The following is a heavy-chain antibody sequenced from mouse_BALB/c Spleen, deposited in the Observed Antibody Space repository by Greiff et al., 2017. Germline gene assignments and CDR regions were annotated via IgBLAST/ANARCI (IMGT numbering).Heavy chain of an antibody. V-gene: IGHV1S29*02. Sequence: EVQRVESGPELVKPGASVKISCKASGYTFTDYNMHWVKQSHGKSLEWIGYIYPYNGGTGYNQKFKSKATLTVDNSSSTAYMELRSLTSEDSAVYYCASGLLDYWGQGTTLTVSS. D-gene: IGHD3-1*01. J-gene: IGHJ2*01. CDR2: IYPYNGGT. CDR1: GYTFTDYN. CDR3: ASGLLDY.